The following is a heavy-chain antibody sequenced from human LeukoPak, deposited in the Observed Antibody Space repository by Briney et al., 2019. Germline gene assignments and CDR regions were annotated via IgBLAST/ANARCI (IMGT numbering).Heavy chain of an antibody. CDR3: ARDGAYYDSSGYYRGAFDI. J-gene: IGHJ3*02. CDR1: GGSISRYY. CDR2: IYHSGYT. D-gene: IGHD3-22*01. V-gene: IGHV4-59*01. Sequence: PSETLSLTCTVSGGSISRYYWTWIRQPPGKGLEWIGYIYHSGYTNYNPSLKSRVTISVDTSKNQFSLKLSSVTAADTAVYYCARDGAYYDSSGYYRGAFDIWGQGTMVTVSS.